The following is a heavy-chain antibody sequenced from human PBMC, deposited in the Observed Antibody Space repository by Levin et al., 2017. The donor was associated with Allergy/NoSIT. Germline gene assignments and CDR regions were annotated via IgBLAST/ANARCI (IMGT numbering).Heavy chain of an antibody. D-gene: IGHD3-10*01. CDR2: IFSNGEK. V-gene: IGHV2-26*01. CDR1: GFSLSNALMG. J-gene: IGHJ4*02. CDR3: ARNFGAGTYYILDY. Sequence: VSGPTLVKPTETLTLTRTVSGFSGFSLSNALMGVSWIRQPPGKALEWLAHIFSNGEKSYSTSLKSRLTISKDTSKSQVVLMMTNMDPADTATYYCARNFGAGTYYILDYWGQGTLVTVSS.